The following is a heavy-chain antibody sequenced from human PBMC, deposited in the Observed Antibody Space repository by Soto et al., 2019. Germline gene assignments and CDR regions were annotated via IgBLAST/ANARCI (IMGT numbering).Heavy chain of an antibody. V-gene: IGHV3-7*01. CDR2: IKQDGSEK. CDR3: ARAPVGLLWFGEYYMDV. D-gene: IGHD3-10*01. J-gene: IGHJ6*03. Sequence: GGSLRLSCAASGFTFSSYWISWVRQAPGKGLEWVANIKQDGSEKYYVDSVKGRFTISRDNAKNSLYLQMNSLRAEDTAVYYCARAPVGLLWFGEYYMDVWGKGTTVTVSS. CDR1: GFTFSSYW.